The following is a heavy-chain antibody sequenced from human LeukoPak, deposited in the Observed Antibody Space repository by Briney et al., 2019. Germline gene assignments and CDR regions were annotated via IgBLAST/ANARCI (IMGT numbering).Heavy chain of an antibody. CDR3: TRGGLEAPCDD. CDR2: IGTGGHT. CDR1: GFTFSNFD. V-gene: IGHV3-13*01. D-gene: IGHD5-24*01. J-gene: IGHJ3*01. Sequence: PGGSLRLSCSASGFTFSNFDMHWVRQAKGKGLEWVSSIGTGGHTYYTPSVKGRFTISRENPKTSLYLEMNSLGAGDTAIYYCTRGGLEAPCDDWGQGTMVAVSS.